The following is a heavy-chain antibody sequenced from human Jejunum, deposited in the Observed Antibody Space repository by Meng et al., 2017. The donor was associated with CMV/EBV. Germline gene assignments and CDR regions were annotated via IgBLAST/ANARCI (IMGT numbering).Heavy chain of an antibody. CDR3: AGGYTYGYMPIGFDY. CDR1: GGSISAYY. Sequence: GGSISAYYWTWVRQPPGKGLEWIGYIYYTGNTNYNPSLKSRVTISLDTFKKQFSLNLSSVTAADTAVYYCAGGYTYGYMPIGFDYWGQGKLVTVSS. D-gene: IGHD5-18*01. J-gene: IGHJ4*02. CDR2: IYYTGNT. V-gene: IGHV4-59*01.